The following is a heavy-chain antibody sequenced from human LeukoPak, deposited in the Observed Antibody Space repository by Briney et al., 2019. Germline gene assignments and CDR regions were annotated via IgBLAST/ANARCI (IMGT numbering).Heavy chain of an antibody. CDR3: ARDIRGLAAAGNWFDP. V-gene: IGHV4-61*02. CDR1: GGSISSGSYC. J-gene: IGHJ5*02. CDR2: IYTSGST. D-gene: IGHD6-13*01. Sequence: SQTLSLTCTVSGGSISSGSYCWSWIRQPAGKGLEWIGRIYTSGSTNYNPSLKSRVTISVDTSKNQFSLKLSSVTAADTAVYYCARDIRGLAAAGNWFDPWGQGTLVTVSS.